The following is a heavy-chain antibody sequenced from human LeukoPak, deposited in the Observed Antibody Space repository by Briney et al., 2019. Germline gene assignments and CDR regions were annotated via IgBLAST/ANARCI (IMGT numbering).Heavy chain of an antibody. V-gene: IGHV4-4*07. J-gene: IGHJ4*02. D-gene: IGHD4-17*01. CDR1: GGSISSYY. CDR3: ARGTTVTTSDY. CDR2: IYTSGST. Sequence: PSETLSLTCTVSGGSISSYYWSWIRQPAGKGLEWIGRIYTSGSTNYNPSLKSRVTISVDKSKNQFSLKLSSVTAADTAVYYCARGTTVTTSDYWGQGTLVTDSS.